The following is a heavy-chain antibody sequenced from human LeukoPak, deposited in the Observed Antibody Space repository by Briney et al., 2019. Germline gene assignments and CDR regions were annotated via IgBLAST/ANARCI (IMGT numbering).Heavy chain of an antibody. CDR2: ISAYNGNT. Sequence: GASVKVSCKASGYTFTSYGISWVRQAPGQGLEWMGWISAYNGNTNYAQKLQGRVTMTTDTSTSTAYMELRSLRSDDTAVYYCARGGGLVYCSSTSCYGWFDPWGQGTLVTVSS. J-gene: IGHJ5*02. D-gene: IGHD2-2*01. CDR1: GYTFTSYG. CDR3: ARGGGLVYCSSTSCYGWFDP. V-gene: IGHV1-18*01.